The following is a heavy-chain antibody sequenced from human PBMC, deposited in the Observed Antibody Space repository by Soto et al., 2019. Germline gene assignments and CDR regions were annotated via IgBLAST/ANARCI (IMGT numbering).Heavy chain of an antibody. V-gene: IGHV4-34*01. CDR2: INHSGST. CDR3: ARHVSKVATPFDY. J-gene: IGHJ4*02. CDR1: GGSFSGYY. Sequence: PSETLSLTCAVYGGSFSGYYWSWIRQPPGKGLEWIGEINHSGSTNYNPSLKSRVTISVDTSKNQFSLKLSSVTAADTAVYYSARHVSKVATPFDYWGQGTLVTVSS. D-gene: IGHD5-12*01.